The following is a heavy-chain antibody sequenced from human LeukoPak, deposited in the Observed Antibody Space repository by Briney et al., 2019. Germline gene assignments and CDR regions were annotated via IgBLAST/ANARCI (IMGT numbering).Heavy chain of an antibody. J-gene: IGHJ6*02. CDR2: ISAYNGNT. CDR3: ARIVVVPAASIYYRMDV. Sequence: APVKDSCKASGYTFTSYGITWVRQALGQGLEWMGWISAYNGNTNYAQKFQGRVTITTDTSTSTAYMELRSLRSDDTAVYYCARIVVVPAASIYYRMDVWGQATTVTVCS. CDR1: GYTFTSYG. V-gene: IGHV1-18*01. D-gene: IGHD2-2*01.